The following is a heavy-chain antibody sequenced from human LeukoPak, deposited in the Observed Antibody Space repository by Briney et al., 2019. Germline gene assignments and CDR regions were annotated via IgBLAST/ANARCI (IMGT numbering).Heavy chain of an antibody. D-gene: IGHD2-15*01. CDR2: IILSAGST. CDR1: GYTFTRYY. J-gene: IGHJ4*01. CDR3: AREFSGGNFDY. V-gene: IGHV1-46*01. Sequence: ASVKVSCKASGYTFTRYYIHWVRQAPGQGLEWMGIIILSAGSTIYAQKFRGRVSMTTDMSTSTVYMELSSLRSEDTAVYYCAREFSGGNFDYWGKGTLVTVSS.